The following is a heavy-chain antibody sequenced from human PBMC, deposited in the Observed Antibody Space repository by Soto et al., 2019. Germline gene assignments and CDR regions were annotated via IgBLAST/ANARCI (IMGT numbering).Heavy chain of an antibody. CDR3: AREIYCSGGSCYSGRYYGMDV. D-gene: IGHD2-15*01. V-gene: IGHV3-53*02. J-gene: IGHJ6*02. Sequence: EVQLVETGGGLIQPGGSLRLSCAASRFTVSSNYMSWVRQAPGKGLEWVSVIYSGGSTYYADSVKGRFTISRDNSKNTLYLQMNSLRAEDTAVYYCAREIYCSGGSCYSGRYYGMDVWGQGTTVTVSS. CDR1: RFTVSSNY. CDR2: IYSGGST.